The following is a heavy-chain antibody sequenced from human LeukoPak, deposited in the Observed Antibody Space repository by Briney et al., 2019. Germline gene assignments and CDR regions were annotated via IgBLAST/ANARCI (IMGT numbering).Heavy chain of an antibody. V-gene: IGHV3-23*01. CDR1: GFTFSSYA. D-gene: IGHD3-22*01. CDR3: AKSLHSSGYYYFDY. CDR2: ISGSGGST. J-gene: IGHJ4*02. Sequence: GSLRLSCAASGFTFSSYAMRWVRQAPGKGLEWVPAISGSGGSTYYADSVKGRFTISRDNSKNTLYLQMNSLRAEDTAVYYCAKSLHSSGYYYFDYWGQGTLVTVSS.